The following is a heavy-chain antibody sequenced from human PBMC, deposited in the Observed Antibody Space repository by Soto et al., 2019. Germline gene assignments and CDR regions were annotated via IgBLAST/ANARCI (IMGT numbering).Heavy chain of an antibody. D-gene: IGHD2-15*01. J-gene: IGHJ6*02. CDR3: ARDAPIGYCSGGSCPALDGMDV. CDR1: GYTFTNYY. V-gene: IGHV1-46*01. Sequence: ASVQVSCKASGYTFTNYYMHWVRQAPGQGLEWMGIINPSGGSTSYAQKFQGRVTMTRDTSTSTVYMELSSLRSEDTAVYYCARDAPIGYCSGGSCPALDGMDVWGQGTTVSVSS. CDR2: INPSGGST.